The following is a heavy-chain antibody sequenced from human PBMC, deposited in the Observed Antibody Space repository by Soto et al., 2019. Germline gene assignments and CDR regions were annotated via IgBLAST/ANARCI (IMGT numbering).Heavy chain of an antibody. Sequence: PSETLSLTCTVSGGSISSHYWIWIRQSPGKGLEWIGYIFYSGSTNYNPSLKSRVTISVDTSKNQFSLKLSSVTAADTAVYYCARVGSSGWSPDYWGQGTLVTVSS. CDR1: GGSISSHY. CDR3: ARVGSSGWSPDY. V-gene: IGHV4-59*11. J-gene: IGHJ4*02. D-gene: IGHD6-19*01. CDR2: IFYSGST.